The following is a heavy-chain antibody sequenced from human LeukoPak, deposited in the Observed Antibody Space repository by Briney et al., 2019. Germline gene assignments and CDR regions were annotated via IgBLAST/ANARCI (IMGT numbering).Heavy chain of an antibody. CDR1: GFTFSDYY. V-gene: IGHV3-11*01. CDR3: ARRPAAGRCFDY. CDR2: ISSGGSTI. D-gene: IGHD6-13*01. J-gene: IGHJ4*02. Sequence: GGSLRLSCAVSGFTFSDYYMSWIRQAPGKGLEWVSYISSGGSTISHADSVKGRFTISRDNAENSLHLQMNSLRAEDTAVYYCARRPAAGRCFDYWGQGTLVTVSS.